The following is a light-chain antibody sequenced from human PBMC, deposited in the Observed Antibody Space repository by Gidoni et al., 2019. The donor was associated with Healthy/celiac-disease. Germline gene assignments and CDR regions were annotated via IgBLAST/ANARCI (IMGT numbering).Light chain of an antibody. CDR3: QQRSNWPYT. J-gene: IGKJ2*01. V-gene: IGKV3-11*01. Sequence: EIVLTQSPATLSLSPGERATLSCRASQSVSSYLAWYQHKPGQAPRLLIYDASNRATGIPARFSGSGSGTDFTLTISSLEPEDFAVYYCQQRSNWPYTFXQXTKLKIK. CDR1: QSVSSY. CDR2: DAS.